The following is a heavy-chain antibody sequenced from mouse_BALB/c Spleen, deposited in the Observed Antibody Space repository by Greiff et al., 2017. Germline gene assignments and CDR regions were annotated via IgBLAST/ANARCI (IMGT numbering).Heavy chain of an antibody. CDR1: GFTFTDYY. J-gene: IGHJ1*01. CDR2: IRNKANGYTT. D-gene: IGHD4-1*01. CDR3: ARGTGTRYFDV. V-gene: IGHV7-3*02. Sequence: EVQLVESGGGLVQPGGSLRLSCATSGFTFTDYYMSWVRQPPGKALEWLGFIRNKANGYTTEYSASVKGRFTISRDNSQSILYLQMNTLRAEDSATYYCARGTGTRYFDVWGAGTTVTVSS.